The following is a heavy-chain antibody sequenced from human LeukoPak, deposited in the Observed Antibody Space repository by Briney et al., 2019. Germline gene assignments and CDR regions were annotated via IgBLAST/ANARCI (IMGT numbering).Heavy chain of an antibody. CDR1: GYTFTGPY. V-gene: IGHV1-2*02. D-gene: IGHD3-10*01. J-gene: IGHJ4*02. Sequence: GASVKVSCKASGYTFTGPYMHWVRQAPGQGLEWMGWINPNNGGTTYAQKFQGRVTMSRDTSISTAYMELSGLRSDDTAVYYCARAMYGPAGGDYWGQGTLVTVSS. CDR2: INPNNGGT. CDR3: ARAMYGPAGGDY.